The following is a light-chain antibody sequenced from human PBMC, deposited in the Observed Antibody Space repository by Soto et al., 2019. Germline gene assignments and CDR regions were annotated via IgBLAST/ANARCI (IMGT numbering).Light chain of an antibody. Sequence: DIQMTQSPSSLSASVGDTVTITCRASQGISNYLAWYQQKPGQVPNLLIYAASTLQSGVPSRFSGSRSGTDFTLTISSLRPEDVATYYCQKYNNAPRTFGQGTEVEI. J-gene: IGKJ1*01. V-gene: IGKV1-27*01. CDR1: QGISNY. CDR3: QKYNNAPRT. CDR2: AAS.